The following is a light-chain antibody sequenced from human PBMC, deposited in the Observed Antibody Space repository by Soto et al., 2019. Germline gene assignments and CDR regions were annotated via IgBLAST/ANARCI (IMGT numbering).Light chain of an antibody. CDR1: QRVISNN. V-gene: IGKV3-20*01. J-gene: IGKJ1*01. CDR2: GAS. CDR3: QQYGSPQA. Sequence: SVLAQSPGTLCLSPGERATLSLGAIQRVISNNLAWYQQKPGQAPRLLISGASSRATGIPDSFSGSGSGTDFTLTISRLEPEDFAVYYCQQYGSPQAFGQGTQVDI.